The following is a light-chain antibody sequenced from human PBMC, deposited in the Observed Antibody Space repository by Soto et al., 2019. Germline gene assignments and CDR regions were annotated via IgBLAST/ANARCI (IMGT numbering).Light chain of an antibody. CDR3: QQYTDWPTT. CDR1: QSVRTT. J-gene: IGKJ1*01. Sequence: EIVMTQSPATLSVSPGERATLSCRASQSVRTTVAWYQQRPGQAPRLLIYDASTRATGVPARFSGGGSGTDFTLTVTSLQTANSRIYSCQQYTDWPTTSGQETNVEIK. V-gene: IGKV3-15*01. CDR2: DAS.